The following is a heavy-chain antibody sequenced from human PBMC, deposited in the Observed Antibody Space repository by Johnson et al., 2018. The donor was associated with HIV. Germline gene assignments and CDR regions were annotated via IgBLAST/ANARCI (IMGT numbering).Heavy chain of an antibody. CDR2: IRYDGSNK. CDR1: GFTFSDYY. D-gene: IGHD3-22*01. Sequence: QVQLVESGGGVVQPGRSLRLSCAASGFTFSDYYMSWIRQAPGKGLEWVAFIRYDGSNKYYADSVKGRFTISRDNSKNTLYLQMNSLRAEDTAVYYCAKERGIVVVRDAFDIWGQGTMVTVSS. V-gene: IGHV3-30*02. CDR3: AKERGIVVVRDAFDI. J-gene: IGHJ3*02.